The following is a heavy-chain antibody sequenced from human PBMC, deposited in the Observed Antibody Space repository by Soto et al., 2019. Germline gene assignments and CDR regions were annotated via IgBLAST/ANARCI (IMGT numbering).Heavy chain of an antibody. V-gene: IGHV5-51*01. D-gene: IGHD2-21*01. CDR2: IYPGDSDT. J-gene: IGHJ4*02. CDR3: ARRGDWDYFDY. Sequence: GESLKISCEASGYRFISYWIAWVRQMPGKGLEWMGMIYPGDSDTRYSPSFQGQVTISADKSISTAYLQWGSLKASDTAMYYCARRGDWDYFDYWGQGTLVTVSS. CDR1: GYRFISYW.